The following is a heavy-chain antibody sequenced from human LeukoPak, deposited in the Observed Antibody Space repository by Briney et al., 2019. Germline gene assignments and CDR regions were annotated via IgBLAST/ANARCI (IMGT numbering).Heavy chain of an antibody. CDR2: ISSSSSTI. Sequence: GGSLRLSCAASGFTFSSYSMNWVRQAPGKGLEWVSYISSSSSTIYYADSVKGRFTISRDNAKNSLYLQMNSLRAEDTAVYYCARAALYYYMDVWGKGTTVIVSS. V-gene: IGHV3-48*04. J-gene: IGHJ6*03. CDR3: ARAALYYYMDV. D-gene: IGHD6-25*01. CDR1: GFTFSSYS.